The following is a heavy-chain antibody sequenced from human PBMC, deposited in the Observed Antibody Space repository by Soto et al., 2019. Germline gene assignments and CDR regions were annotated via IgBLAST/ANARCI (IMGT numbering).Heavy chain of an antibody. CDR1: GYAFTSYG. D-gene: IGHD2-8*01. J-gene: IGHJ4*02. CDR2: ISAYNGDT. V-gene: IGHV1-18*01. Sequence: EASVKVSCKASGYAFTSYGYAWVRQAPGQGLEWMGWISAYNGDTNYAQKFQDRVTLTTDTSTTTVHMELRNLGSDDTAVYYCARSGAYCTSITCLFDSFWGLGTLVTVSS. CDR3: ARSGAYCTSITCLFDSF.